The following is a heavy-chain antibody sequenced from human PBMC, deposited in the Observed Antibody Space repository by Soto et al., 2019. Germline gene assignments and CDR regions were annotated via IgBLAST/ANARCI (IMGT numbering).Heavy chain of an antibody. V-gene: IGHV3-33*01. D-gene: IGHD2-8*02. J-gene: IGHJ6*02. CDR3: ARVIVLYLPLYCYYGMDV. Sequence: GGSLRLSCAASGFTFSSYGMHWVRQAPGKGLEWVAVIWYDGSNKYYADSVKGRFTISRDNSKNTLYLQMNSLRAEDTAVYYCARVIVLYLPLYCYYGMDVWGQGTTVTVPS. CDR1: GFTFSSYG. CDR2: IWYDGSNK.